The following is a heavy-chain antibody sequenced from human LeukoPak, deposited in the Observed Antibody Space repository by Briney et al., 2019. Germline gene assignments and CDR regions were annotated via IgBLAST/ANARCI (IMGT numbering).Heavy chain of an antibody. CDR2: ISSSSSTI. Sequence: PGGSLRLSCAASGFTFSSYSMNWVRQAPGKGLEWVSNISSSSSTIYYADSVKGRFTISRDNAKNSLYLQMNSLRAEDTAVYYCARDRVATRLRDWGQGTLVTVSS. V-gene: IGHV3-48*04. J-gene: IGHJ4*02. CDR1: GFTFSSYS. D-gene: IGHD5-12*01. CDR3: ARDRVATRLRD.